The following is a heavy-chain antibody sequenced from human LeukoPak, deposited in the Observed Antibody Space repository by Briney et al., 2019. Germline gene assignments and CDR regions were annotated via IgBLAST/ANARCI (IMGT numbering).Heavy chain of an antibody. D-gene: IGHD3-10*01. Sequence: SETLSLTCTVSGGSISSYYWNWIRQPPGKGLEWIGCIYYSGSTNYNPSLKSRVTISVDTSKTQFSLKLSSVTAADTAVYYCARAPHSGSYWYYYYGMDVWGQGTTVTVSS. V-gene: IGHV4-59*01. CDR2: IYYSGST. CDR3: ARAPHSGSYWYYYYGMDV. J-gene: IGHJ6*02. CDR1: GGSISSYY.